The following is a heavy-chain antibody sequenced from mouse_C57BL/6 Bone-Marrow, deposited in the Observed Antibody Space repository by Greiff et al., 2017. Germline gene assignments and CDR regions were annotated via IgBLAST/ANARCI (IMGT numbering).Heavy chain of an antibody. CDR3: ATYSNGDM. CDR2: ILPGSGST. D-gene: IGHD2-5*01. J-gene: IGHJ3*02. CDR1: GYTFTGYW. Sequence: QVQLQQSGAELMKPWASVTLSCKATGYTFTGYWLEWVKQRPGHGLEWIGEILPGSGSTNYNGKFKGKATFTADTSSNTAYMQFSSLPTEDSAIYYCATYSNGDMWGQGTLVTVSA. V-gene: IGHV1-9*01.